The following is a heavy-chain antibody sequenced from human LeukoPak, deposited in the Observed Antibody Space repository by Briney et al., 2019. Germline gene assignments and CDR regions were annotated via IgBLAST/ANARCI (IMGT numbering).Heavy chain of an antibody. D-gene: IGHD3-22*01. V-gene: IGHV4-39*01. CDR1: GGSISSSSYY. J-gene: IGHJ3*02. CDR2: IYYSGST. Sequence: SETLSLTCTVSGGSISSSSYYWGWIRQPPGKGLEWIGSIYYSGSTYYNPSLKSRVTISVDTSKNQFSPKLSSVTAADTAVYYCARQGRISMIVVLIEDAFDIWGQGTMVTVSS. CDR3: ARQGRISMIVVLIEDAFDI.